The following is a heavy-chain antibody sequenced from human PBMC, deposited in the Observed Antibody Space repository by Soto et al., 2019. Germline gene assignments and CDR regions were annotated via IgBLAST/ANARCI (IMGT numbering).Heavy chain of an antibody. V-gene: IGHV4-59*01. J-gene: IGHJ4*02. CDR1: GGSISSYY. CDR3: VRDSPCSGGSCYQDWYFDY. Sequence: SETQSLTCTVSGGSISSYYWSWIRQPPEKRLEWIGYIYYSGSTNYNPSLKSRVTISVDTSKNQFSLKLSSVTAADTAVYYCVRDSPCSGGSCYQDWYFDYWGQGTLVTVSS. CDR2: IYYSGST. D-gene: IGHD2-15*01.